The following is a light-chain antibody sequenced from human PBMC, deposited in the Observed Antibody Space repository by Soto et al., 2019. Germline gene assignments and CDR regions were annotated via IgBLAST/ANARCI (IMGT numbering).Light chain of an antibody. Sequence: QSALTQPASVSGSPGQSITISCTGTSSDIGGYNYVSWYQQHPGEAPKLMIYEVSTRPSGVSNRFSGSKSGNTASLTISGLQAEDEADYYCSSYTATATRVFGGGTKLSVL. CDR1: SSDIGGYNY. CDR2: EVS. CDR3: SSYTATATRV. J-gene: IGLJ3*02. V-gene: IGLV2-14*01.